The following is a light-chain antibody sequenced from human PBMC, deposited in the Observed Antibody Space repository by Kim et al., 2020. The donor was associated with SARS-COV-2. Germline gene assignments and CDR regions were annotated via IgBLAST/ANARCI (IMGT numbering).Light chain of an antibody. V-gene: IGLV3-19*01. CDR1: SLRSNH. J-gene: IGLJ3*02. CDR2: GKN. Sequence: SSELTQDPAVSVALGQTVRITCQGDSLRSNHASWYQQKPGQAPLVVIYGKNNRPSGIPDRFSGSRSGNTASLTITGAQPEDEADYYCNSRAKNEWVFGGG. CDR3: NSRAKNEWV.